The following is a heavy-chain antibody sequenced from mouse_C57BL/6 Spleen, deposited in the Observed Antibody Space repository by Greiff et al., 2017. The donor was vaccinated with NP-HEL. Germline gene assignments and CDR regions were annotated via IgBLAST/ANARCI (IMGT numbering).Heavy chain of an antibody. CDR3: ARQGYYYGSSHWYFDV. Sequence: DVKLVESGGGLVQPGGSLKLSCAASGFTFSDYGMAWVRQAPRKGPEWVAFISNLAYRIYYADTVTGRFTISRENAKNTLYLEMSSLRSEDTAMYYCARQGYYYGSSHWYFDVWGTGTTVTVSS. CDR2: ISNLAYRI. J-gene: IGHJ1*03. D-gene: IGHD1-1*01. CDR1: GFTFSDYG. V-gene: IGHV5-15*01.